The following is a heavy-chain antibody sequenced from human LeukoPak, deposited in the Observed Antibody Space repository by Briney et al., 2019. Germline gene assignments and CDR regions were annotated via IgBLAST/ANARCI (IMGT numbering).Heavy chain of an antibody. CDR3: ARGHDSSGWYFDY. CDR2: INHSGST. V-gene: IGHV4-34*01. D-gene: IGHD6-19*01. Sequence: SVTLSLTCAVYGGSFSGYYWSWIRQPPGKGLEWIGEINHSGSTNYNPSLKSRVTISVDTSKNQFSLKLSSVTAADTAVYHCARGHDSSGWYFDYWGQGTLVTVSS. J-gene: IGHJ4*02. CDR1: GGSFSGYY.